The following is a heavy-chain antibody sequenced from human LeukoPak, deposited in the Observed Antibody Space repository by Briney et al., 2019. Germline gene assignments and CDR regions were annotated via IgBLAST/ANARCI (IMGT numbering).Heavy chain of an antibody. V-gene: IGHV3-30*02. D-gene: IGHD2-15*01. CDR2: IRYDGSNK. J-gene: IGHJ6*02. Sequence: GGSLRLSCAASGFAFSSNGMHWVRQAPGKGLEWVAFIRYDGSNKYYADSVKGRFTISRDNSKNTLYLQMNSLRAEDTAVYYCAKEGCSGGSCYTYYYYGMDVWGQGTTVTVSS. CDR3: AKEGCSGGSCYTYYYYGMDV. CDR1: GFAFSSNG.